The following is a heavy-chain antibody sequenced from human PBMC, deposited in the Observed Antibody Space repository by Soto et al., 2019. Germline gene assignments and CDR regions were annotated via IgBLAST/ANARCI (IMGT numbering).Heavy chain of an antibody. CDR2: IYYSGST. CDR3: ARDPLVRGVTRDIGGMDV. V-gene: IGHV4-31*03. CDR1: GGSISSGGYY. Sequence: QVQLQESGPGLVKPSQTLSLTCTVSGGSISSGGYYWSWIRQHPGKGLEWIGYIYYSGSTYCNPSLKSRVTISVDTSKNQFSLKLSSVTAADTAVYYCARDPLVRGVTRDIGGMDVWGQGTTVTVSS. D-gene: IGHD3-10*01. J-gene: IGHJ6*02.